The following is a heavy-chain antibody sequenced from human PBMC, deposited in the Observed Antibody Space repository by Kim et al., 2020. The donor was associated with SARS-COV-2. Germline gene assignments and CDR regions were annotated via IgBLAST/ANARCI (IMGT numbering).Heavy chain of an antibody. D-gene: IGHD3-9*01. CDR1: GGSISSYY. J-gene: IGHJ4*01. CDR3: ARCDIWTGYYGPFPFDY. CDR2: IYYSGST. Sequence: SETLSLTCTVSGGSISSYYWSWIRQPPGKGLEWIGYIYYSGSTNYNPSLKSRVTISVDTSKNQFSLKLSSVTAADTAVYYCARCDIWTGYYGPFPFDYWGQGTLVTFSS. V-gene: IGHV4-59*01.